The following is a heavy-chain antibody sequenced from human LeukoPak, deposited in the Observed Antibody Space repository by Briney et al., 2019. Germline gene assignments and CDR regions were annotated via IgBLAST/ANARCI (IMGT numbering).Heavy chain of an antibody. CDR1: GFTFSSYW. Sequence: PGGSLRLSCAASGFTFSSYWMSWVRQAPGKGLEWVANKKQDGSEKYYVDSVKGRFTISRDNAKNSLYLQMNSLRAEDTAVYYCARDPRGPRPSDYRGREPWSPSPQ. CDR2: KKQDGSEK. D-gene: IGHD3/OR15-3a*01. J-gene: IGHJ4*02. CDR3: ARDPRGPRPSDY. V-gene: IGHV3-7*01.